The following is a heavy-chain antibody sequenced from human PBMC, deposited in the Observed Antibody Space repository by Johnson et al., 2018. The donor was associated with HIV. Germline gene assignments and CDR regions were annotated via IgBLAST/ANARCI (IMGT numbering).Heavy chain of an antibody. Sequence: QVQLVESGGGVVQPGRSLRLSCAASGFTFSSYAMHWVRQAPGKGLEWVAVISYDGSDKYYADSVKGRFTISRDNSKNTLSLQMNSLRAEDTAVYYCAGGNSCWYGIDAFDIWGQGTVVTVSS. CDR3: AGGNSCWYGIDAFDI. V-gene: IGHV3-30-3*01. D-gene: IGHD6-19*01. CDR2: ISYDGSDK. J-gene: IGHJ3*02. CDR1: GFTFSSYA.